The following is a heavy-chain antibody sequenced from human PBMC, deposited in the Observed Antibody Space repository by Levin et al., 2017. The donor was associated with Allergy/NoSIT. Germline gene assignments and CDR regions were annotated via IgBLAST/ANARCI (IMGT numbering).Heavy chain of an antibody. CDR1: GSSFTSYW. CDR2: IYPGDSDT. V-gene: IGHV5-51*01. Sequence: GGSLRLSCKGSGSSFTSYWIGWVRQMPGKGLEWMGIIYPGDSDTRYSPSFQGQVTISADKSISTAYLQWSSLKASDTAMYYCARRGEAAEVEYWGQGTLVTVSS. J-gene: IGHJ4*02. D-gene: IGHD6-13*01. CDR3: ARRGEAAEVEY.